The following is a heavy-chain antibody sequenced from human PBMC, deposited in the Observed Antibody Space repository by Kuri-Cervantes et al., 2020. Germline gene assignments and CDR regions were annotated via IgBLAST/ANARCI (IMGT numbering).Heavy chain of an antibody. Sequence: GSLRPSCTVSGGSISSYYWSWIRQPPGKGLEWIGYIYYSGSTYYNPSLKSRVTISVDTSKNQFSLKLSSVTAADTAVYYCARDGSSWYHWFDPWGQGTLVTVSS. D-gene: IGHD6-13*01. CDR1: GGSISSYY. CDR3: ARDGSSWYHWFDP. J-gene: IGHJ5*02. V-gene: IGHV4-59*12. CDR2: IYYSGST.